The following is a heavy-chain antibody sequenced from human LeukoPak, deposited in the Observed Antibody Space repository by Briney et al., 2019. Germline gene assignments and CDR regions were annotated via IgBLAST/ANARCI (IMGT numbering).Heavy chain of an antibody. Sequence: GGSLRLSCAASGFTFSSYAMHWVRQAPGKGLEWVAVISYDGSNKYYADSVKGRFTISRDNSKNTLYLQMNSLRAEDTAVYYCASAPCTSCSSDEDYWGQGTLVTVSS. CDR3: ASAPCTSCSSDEDY. CDR2: ISYDGSNK. J-gene: IGHJ4*02. D-gene: IGHD2-2*01. CDR1: GFTFSSYA. V-gene: IGHV3-30-3*01.